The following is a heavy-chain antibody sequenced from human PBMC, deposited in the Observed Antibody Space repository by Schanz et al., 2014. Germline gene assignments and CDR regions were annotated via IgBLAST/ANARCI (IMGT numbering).Heavy chain of an antibody. J-gene: IGHJ4*02. CDR1: GGTFSSYT. CDR2: INPSGGST. Sequence: QVQLVQSGAEVMKPGSSVKVSCKASGGTFSSYTINWVRQATGQGLEWMGIINPSGGSTSYAQKFQGRVTMTRDTSTSTVYMELSSLRSEDTAVYYCARDGEAAAGCDYWGQGTLVSVSS. D-gene: IGHD6-13*01. V-gene: IGHV1-46*03. CDR3: ARDGEAAAGCDY.